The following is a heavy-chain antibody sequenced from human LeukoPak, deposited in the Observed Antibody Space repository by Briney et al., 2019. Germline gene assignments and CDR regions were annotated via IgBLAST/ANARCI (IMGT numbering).Heavy chain of an antibody. Sequence: SETLSLTCTVSGVSISSSNSYWGRIRQPPGKGLEWIGSIYYSGNTYYNASLKSQVSISIDTSKNQFSLKLSSVTAADTAVYYCARDLGGLGLGFDIWGQGTMVTVSS. CDR2: IYYSGNT. D-gene: IGHD3-10*01. J-gene: IGHJ3*02. V-gene: IGHV4-39*07. CDR3: ARDLGGLGLGFDI. CDR1: GVSISSSNSY.